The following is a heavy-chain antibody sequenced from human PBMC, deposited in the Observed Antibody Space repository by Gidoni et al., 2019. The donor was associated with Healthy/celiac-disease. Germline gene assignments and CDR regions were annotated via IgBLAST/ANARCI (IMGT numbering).Heavy chain of an antibody. D-gene: IGHD2-21*01. V-gene: IGHV3-21*01. CDR2: ISSSSSYI. J-gene: IGHJ4*02. Sequence: WVSSISSSSSYIYYADSVKGRFTISSDNAKNPLYLQMNSLRAEDTAVYYCARDVVFDYWGQGTLVTVSS. CDR3: ARDVVFDY.